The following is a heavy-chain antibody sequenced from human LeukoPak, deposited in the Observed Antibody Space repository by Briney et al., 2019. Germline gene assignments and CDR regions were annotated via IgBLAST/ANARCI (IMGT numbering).Heavy chain of an antibody. CDR2: INPSGGST. V-gene: IGHV1-46*03. D-gene: IGHD2-15*01. J-gene: IGHJ4*02. CDR3: AVEEVVVAATVDY. Sequence: ASVKVSCTASGYTFTSYYMHWVRQAPGQGLEWMGIINPSGGSTIYAQKFQGRVTITADKSTITAYMELISLRSEDTAVYYCAVEEVVVAATVDYWGQGTLVTVSS. CDR1: GYTFTSYY.